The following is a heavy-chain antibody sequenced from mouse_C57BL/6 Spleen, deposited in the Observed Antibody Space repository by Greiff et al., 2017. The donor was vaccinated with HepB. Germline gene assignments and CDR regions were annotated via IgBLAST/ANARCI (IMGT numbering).Heavy chain of an antibody. V-gene: IGHV5-6*01. CDR3: ARDDGYSYAMDY. Sequence: EVQVVESGGDLVKPGGSLKLSCAASGFTFSSYGMSWVRQTPDKRLEWVATISSGGSYTYYPDSVKGRFTISRDNAKNTLYLQMSSLKSEDTAMYYCARDDGYSYAMDYWGQGTSVTVSS. CDR2: ISSGGSYT. CDR1: GFTFSSYG. D-gene: IGHD2-3*01. J-gene: IGHJ4*01.